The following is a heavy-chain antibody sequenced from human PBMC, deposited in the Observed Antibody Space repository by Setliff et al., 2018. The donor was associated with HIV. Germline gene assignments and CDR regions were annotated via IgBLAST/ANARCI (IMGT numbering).Heavy chain of an antibody. Sequence: PGGSRRLSCAASGISFSDAWMKWVRQAPGKGLEWVAGSWSNGYSKYYADSVKGRFTMSRDNSQNTVYLQMNSLSVEDTAVYYCARDFASGWCNWFDPWGQGTLVTVSS. CDR3: ARDFASGWCNWFDP. D-gene: IGHD6-19*01. V-gene: IGHV3-33*08. J-gene: IGHJ5*02. CDR2: SWSNGYSK. CDR1: GISFSDAW.